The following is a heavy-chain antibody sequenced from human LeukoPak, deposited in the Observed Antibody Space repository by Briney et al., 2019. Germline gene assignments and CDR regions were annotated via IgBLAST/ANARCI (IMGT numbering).Heavy chain of an antibody. CDR2: IYYSGST. CDR3: ARLATMPYYFDY. J-gene: IGHJ4*02. V-gene: IGHV4-59*08. D-gene: IGHD2-2*01. CDR1: GGSISNYY. Sequence: SETLSLTCTVSGGSISNYYWSWIRQPPGKGLEGIGYIYYSGSTNYNPSLKRRVTISVDTSKNQFSLELSSVTAADTAVYYCARLATMPYYFDYWGQGTLVTVSS.